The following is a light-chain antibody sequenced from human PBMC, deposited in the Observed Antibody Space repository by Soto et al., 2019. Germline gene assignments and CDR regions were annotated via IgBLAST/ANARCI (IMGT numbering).Light chain of an antibody. CDR1: QYVSSF. V-gene: IGKV3-11*01. Sequence: EIVLTQSPATLSLSPGERATLSCRASQYVSSFLAWYQQKAGQAPRLLIYDASHRATGIPARFSGSGSGTDFTLTISSLQPEDFATYYCQQSYSTPPITFGQGTRLEIK. CDR3: QQSYSTPPIT. J-gene: IGKJ5*01. CDR2: DAS.